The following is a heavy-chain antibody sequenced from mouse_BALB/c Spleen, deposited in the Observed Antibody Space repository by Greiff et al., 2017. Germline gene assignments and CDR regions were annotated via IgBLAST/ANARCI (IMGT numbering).Heavy chain of an antibody. CDR1: GFTFSSYA. J-gene: IGHJ2*01. D-gene: IGHD4-1*01. Sequence: EVQLVESGGGLVKPGGSLKLSCAASGFTFSSYAMSWVRQTPEKRLEWVATISSGGSYTYYPDSVKGRFTISRDNAKNTLYLQMSSLRSEDTAMYYCARHTGTYYFDYWGQGTTLTVAS. V-gene: IGHV5-9-3*01. CDR3: ARHTGTYYFDY. CDR2: ISSGGSYT.